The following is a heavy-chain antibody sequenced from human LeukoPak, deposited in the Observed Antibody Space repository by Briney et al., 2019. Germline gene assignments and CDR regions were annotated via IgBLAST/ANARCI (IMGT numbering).Heavy chain of an antibody. J-gene: IGHJ4*02. D-gene: IGHD3-22*01. Sequence: SETLSLTCTVSGGSMNSYYWSWFRQPPGKGLEWIGYVYYSGSTKYNPSLKSRVIISVDTSKNQFSLKLSSVTAADTAVYYCARDYYDSSGYYSYFDYWGQGTLVTVSS. V-gene: IGHV4-59*01. CDR3: ARDYYDSSGYYSYFDY. CDR2: VYYSGST. CDR1: GGSMNSYY.